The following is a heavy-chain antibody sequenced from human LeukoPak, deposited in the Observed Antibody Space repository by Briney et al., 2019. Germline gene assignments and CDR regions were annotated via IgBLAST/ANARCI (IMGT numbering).Heavy chain of an antibody. V-gene: IGHV3-21*01. D-gene: IGHD6-19*01. CDR3: ARITSGWPHTYFDY. CDR1: ALTFSKYA. J-gene: IGHJ4*02. CDR2: ISRSDSGSNI. Sequence: PGGSLRLSCAASALTFSKYAMNWVRQAPGKGLEWVSVISRSDSGSNIYYADSVKGRFTISRDNAKTSLYLQMSSLRAEDTAVYYCARITSGWPHTYFDYWGQGTLVTVSS.